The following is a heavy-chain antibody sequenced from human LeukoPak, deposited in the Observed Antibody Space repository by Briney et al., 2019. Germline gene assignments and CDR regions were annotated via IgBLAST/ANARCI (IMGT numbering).Heavy chain of an antibody. Sequence: SETLSLTCTVSGGSISSYYWSWIRQPAGKGLEWIGRIYTSGSTNYNPSLKSRVTMSVDTSKNQFSLKLSSVTAADTTVYYCARDASAWGHFDYWGQGTLVTVSS. CDR2: IYTSGST. CDR3: ARDASAWGHFDY. D-gene: IGHD1-26*01. J-gene: IGHJ4*02. CDR1: GGSISSYY. V-gene: IGHV4-4*07.